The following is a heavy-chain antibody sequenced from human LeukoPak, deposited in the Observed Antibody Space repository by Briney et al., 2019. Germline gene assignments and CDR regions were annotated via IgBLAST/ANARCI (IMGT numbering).Heavy chain of an antibody. D-gene: IGHD3-16*01. CDR1: GFTFSSYG. J-gene: IGHJ4*02. CDR3: AKRPSYVWGSYADYGGLDY. Sequence: PGGSLRLSCAASGFTFSSYGMHWVRQAPGKGLEWVAFIRYDGSNKYYADSVKGRFTISRDNSKNTLYLQMNSLRAEDTAVYYCAKRPSYVWGSYADYGGLDYWGQGTLVTVSS. V-gene: IGHV3-30*02. CDR2: IRYDGSNK.